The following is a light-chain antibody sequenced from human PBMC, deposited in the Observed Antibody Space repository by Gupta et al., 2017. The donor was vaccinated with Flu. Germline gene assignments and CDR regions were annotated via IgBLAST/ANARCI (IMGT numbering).Light chain of an antibody. J-gene: IGLJ3*02. CDR3: QVCDSTSDHRV. CDR1: NIGRKD. CDR2: DAT. Sequence: SYALTQPPSASVAPGQTATITCGGNNIGRKDVHWYQQKPGQAPVLVMYDATDRPSGIPERFSGSNSANTATLTITRVEAGDEADYYCQVCDSTSDHRVFGGGTKLTAL. V-gene: IGLV3-21*02.